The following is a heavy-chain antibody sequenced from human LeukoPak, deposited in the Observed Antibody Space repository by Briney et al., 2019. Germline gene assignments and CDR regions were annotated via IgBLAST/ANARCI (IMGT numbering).Heavy chain of an antibody. J-gene: IGHJ3*02. CDR3: TRGLVELSATSWAFDI. CDR2: MNPNSGNT. Sequence: GASVKVSCKASGYTFTSYDINWVRQATGQGLEWMGWMNPNSGNTGYAQKFQARVSMTRNTSISTAYMELSSLRSEDTAVYYCTRGLVELSATSWAFDIWGHGTMVTVSS. D-gene: IGHD1-7*01. V-gene: IGHV1-8*01. CDR1: GYTFTSYD.